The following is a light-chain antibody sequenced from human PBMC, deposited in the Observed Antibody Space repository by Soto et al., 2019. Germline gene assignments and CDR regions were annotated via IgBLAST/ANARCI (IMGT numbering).Light chain of an antibody. V-gene: IGKV3-20*01. J-gene: IGKJ5*01. CDR2: DGS. CDR3: QQYGSSPSIT. Sequence: LVLTQSPGTLSLSPGETATLSCRASQSVSNIYLGWYQQKPGQAPRLIIFDGSSRATGIPDRFSGSGSGTDFTLPISRLEPEDFAVYYCQQYGSSPSITFGQGTRLEIK. CDR1: QSVSNIY.